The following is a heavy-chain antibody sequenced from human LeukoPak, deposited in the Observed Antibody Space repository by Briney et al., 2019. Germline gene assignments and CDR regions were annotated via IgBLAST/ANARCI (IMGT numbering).Heavy chain of an antibody. CDR1: GYTFTSYD. J-gene: IGHJ4*02. CDR3: ARAIRFEGQIDY. CDR2: MNPNSGNT. Sequence: ASVKVSCKASGYTFTSYDINWVRQATGQGLEWMGWMNPNSGNTGYAQKFQGRVTMTRNTSISTAYMELSSLRSEDTAVYYCARAIRFEGQIDYWGQGTLVTVSS. V-gene: IGHV1-8*01. D-gene: IGHD3-10*01.